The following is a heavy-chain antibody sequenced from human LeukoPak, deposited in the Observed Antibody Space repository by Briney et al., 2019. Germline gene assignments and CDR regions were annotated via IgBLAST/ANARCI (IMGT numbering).Heavy chain of an antibody. V-gene: IGHV3-23*01. CDR3: AKDRPHCSSTSCYAPGGY. J-gene: IGHJ4*02. CDR1: GFTFSSYA. Sequence: PGGSLRLSCAASGFTFSSYAMSWVRQAPGKGLEWVSAISGSGGSTYYADSVKGRFTISRDNSKNTLYLQMNSLRAEDTAVYYCAKDRPHCSSTSCYAPGGYWGQGTLVTVSS. D-gene: IGHD2-2*01. CDR2: ISGSGGST.